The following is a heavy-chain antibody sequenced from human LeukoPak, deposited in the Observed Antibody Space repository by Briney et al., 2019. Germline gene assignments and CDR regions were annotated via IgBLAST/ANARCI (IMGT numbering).Heavy chain of an antibody. CDR3: ARDLAAWDV. J-gene: IGHJ6*04. CDR1: GFTFSNYW. Sequence: GGSLRLSCTASGFTFSNYWMSWVRQAPGKGLEWVANINPDGSEKYSVDSVTGRFTISRDNAENTMFLQMNSLRAEDSAICYCARDLAAWDVWGKGTTVTVSS. V-gene: IGHV3-7*01. CDR2: INPDGSEK.